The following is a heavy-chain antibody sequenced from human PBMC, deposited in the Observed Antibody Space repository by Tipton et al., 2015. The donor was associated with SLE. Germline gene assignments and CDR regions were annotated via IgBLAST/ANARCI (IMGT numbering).Heavy chain of an antibody. V-gene: IGHV4-61*09. Sequence: TLSLTCTVSGGSISSGSYYWSWIRQPAGKGLEWIGYIYTSGSTNYNPSLKSRVTISVDTSKNQFSLKLSSVTAADTAVYYCARGRWLESLDYWGQGTLVTVSS. CDR3: ARGRWLESLDY. J-gene: IGHJ4*02. D-gene: IGHD6-19*01. CDR2: IYTSGST. CDR1: GGSISSGSYY.